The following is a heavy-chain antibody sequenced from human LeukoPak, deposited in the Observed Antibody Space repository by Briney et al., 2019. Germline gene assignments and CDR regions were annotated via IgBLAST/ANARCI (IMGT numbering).Heavy chain of an antibody. V-gene: IGHV3-21*01. J-gene: IGHJ4*02. CDR3: AREGVGATMGFDY. Sequence: GGSLRLSCAASGFTFSSYSMNWVREAPGKGLEWVSYISSSSSYIYYADSVKGRFTISRDNAKNSLYLQMNSLRAEDTAVYYCAREGVGATMGFDYWGQGTLVTVSS. CDR2: ISSSSSYI. CDR1: GFTFSSYS. D-gene: IGHD1-26*01.